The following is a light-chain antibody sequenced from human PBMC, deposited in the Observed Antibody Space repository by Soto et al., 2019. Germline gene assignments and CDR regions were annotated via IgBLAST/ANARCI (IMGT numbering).Light chain of an antibody. Sequence: EIVLTQSPGTLSLSPGERATLSCRASERIYSAYLGWYQQKPGQAPRLLIYGASTRATGIPARFSGSGSGTEFTLTISSLQSEDFAVYYCQQYNNWPRTFGQGTKVEIK. CDR1: ERIYSAY. J-gene: IGKJ1*01. V-gene: IGKV3-15*01. CDR3: QQYNNWPRT. CDR2: GAS.